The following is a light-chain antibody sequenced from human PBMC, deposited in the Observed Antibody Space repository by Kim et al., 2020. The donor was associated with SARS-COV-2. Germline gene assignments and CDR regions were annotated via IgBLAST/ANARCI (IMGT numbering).Light chain of an antibody. V-gene: IGKV1-27*01. CDR1: QGISKD. CDR3: QKYNGAPWT. CDR2: AAS. Sequence: SASLGVRVTITCRSSQGISKDLAWYQQKPGNAPKLLIFAASALQSGVPTLFSGSGSGTDFTLTISSLQSEDVATYYCQKYNGAPWTFGQGTKLEI. J-gene: IGKJ1*01.